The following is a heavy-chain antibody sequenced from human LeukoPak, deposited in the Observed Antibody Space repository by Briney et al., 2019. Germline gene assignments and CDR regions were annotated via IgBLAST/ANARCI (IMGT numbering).Heavy chain of an antibody. J-gene: IGHJ6*02. CDR1: GYTFTGYY. V-gene: IGHV1-2*02. CDR3: ARDPVRYSGYDYSLHYGMDV. D-gene: IGHD5-12*01. Sequence: ASVKVSCKASGYTFTGYYMHWVRQAPGHGLEWMGWINPNSGGTNYAQKFQGRVTMTRDTSISTAYMELSRLRSDDTAVYYCARDPVRYSGYDYSLHYGMDVWGQGTTVTVSS. CDR2: INPNSGGT.